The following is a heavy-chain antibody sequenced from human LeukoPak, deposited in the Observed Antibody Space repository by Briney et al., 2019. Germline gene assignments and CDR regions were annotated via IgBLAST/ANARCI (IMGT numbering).Heavy chain of an antibody. CDR1: GFTFSSYW. V-gene: IGHV3-7*01. Sequence: GGSLRLSCAASGFTFSSYWMSWVRQAPGKGLEWVANIKQDGSEKYYVDSVKGRFTISRDNAKNSLYLQMNSLRAEDTAVYYCARAVAGSPYYYYYMDVWGKGTTVTVSS. J-gene: IGHJ6*03. CDR2: IKQDGSEK. D-gene: IGHD6-19*01. CDR3: ARAVAGSPYYYYYMDV.